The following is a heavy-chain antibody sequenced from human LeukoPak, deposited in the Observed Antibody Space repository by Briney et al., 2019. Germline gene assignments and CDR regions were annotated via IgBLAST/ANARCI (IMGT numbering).Heavy chain of an antibody. V-gene: IGHV3-48*03. D-gene: IGHD3-3*01. CDR1: GLLLSSYE. CDR2: ISPSGGSI. J-gene: IGHJ4*02. Sequence: AGGSLRLSCAASGLLLSSYEMNWVRQAPGKGLEWVSYISPSGGSIYYADSVKGRSTISRDNAKNSLYLQMNSLRAEDTAVYYCARGGIRFLELWGQGTLVTVSS. CDR3: ARGGIRFLEL.